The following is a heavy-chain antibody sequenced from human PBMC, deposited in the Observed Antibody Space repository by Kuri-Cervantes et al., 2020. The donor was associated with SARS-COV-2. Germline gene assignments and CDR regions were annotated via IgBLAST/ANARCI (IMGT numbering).Heavy chain of an antibody. CDR2: IYTSGST. CDR3: ARPGGFLDV. J-gene: IGHJ6*04. D-gene: IGHD4-23*01. CDR1: GGSISSYN. Sequence: SETLSLTCTVSGGSISSYNWSWILLPAGKGLEWIGRIYTSGSTNYNPSPKNRVTMSVDTSKNQFCLKLSSVTAADKAVYYCARPGGFLDVWGKGTTVTVSS. V-gene: IGHV4-4*07.